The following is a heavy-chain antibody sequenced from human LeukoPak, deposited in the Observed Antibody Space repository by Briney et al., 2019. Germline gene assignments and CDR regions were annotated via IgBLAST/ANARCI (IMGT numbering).Heavy chain of an antibody. CDR1: GYTFTRYY. CDR2: INPSGDTT. Sequence: GASVKVSCKASGYTFTRYYMHWVRQAPGQGPEWMGVINPSGDTTTYAQKFQDRVTMTRDTSTSTVYMELSNLRSEDTAVYYCARPRMESLSRMPYDYWGQGTAVTVSS. D-gene: IGHD3-3*01. V-gene: IGHV1-46*01. J-gene: IGHJ4*02. CDR3: ARPRMESLSRMPYDY.